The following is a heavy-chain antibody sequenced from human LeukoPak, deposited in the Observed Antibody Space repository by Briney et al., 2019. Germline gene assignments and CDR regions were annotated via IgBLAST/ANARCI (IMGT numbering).Heavy chain of an antibody. J-gene: IGHJ4*02. CDR3: AREVVRGVHRIPGRVFDY. Sequence: SETLSLTCAVYGGSFSGYYWSWIRQPPGKGLEWSGEINHSGSTNYNPSLKSRVTISVDTSKNQFSLKLSSVTAADTAVYYCAREVVRGVHRIPGRVFDYWGQGTLVTVSS. CDR2: INHSGST. D-gene: IGHD3-10*01. CDR1: GGSFSGYY. V-gene: IGHV4-34*01.